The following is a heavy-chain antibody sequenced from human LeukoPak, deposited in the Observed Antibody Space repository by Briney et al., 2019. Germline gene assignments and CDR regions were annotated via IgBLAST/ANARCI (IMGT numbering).Heavy chain of an antibody. J-gene: IGHJ4*02. V-gene: IGHV3-23*01. CDR1: GFTFSSHA. CDR2: IGGSGRST. CDR3: AKDLETINPTTG. Sequence: PGGSLRLSCAASGFTFSSHAMSWVRQAPGKGLEWVSSIGGSGRSTFYADSVKGRFTISRDNSKDTLYLQMNSLRAEDTAVYYCAKDLETINPTTGWGQGTLVTVSS. D-gene: IGHD4-17*01.